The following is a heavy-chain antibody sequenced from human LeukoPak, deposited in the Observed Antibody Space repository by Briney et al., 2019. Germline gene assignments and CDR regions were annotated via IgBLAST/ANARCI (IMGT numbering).Heavy chain of an antibody. D-gene: IGHD3-3*01. Sequence: GGSLRLSCAASGFTFSSSAMSWVRQAPGKGLEWVSIITNSGGSTYYADSMKGRFTISRDDSKNTLYLQMNSLRAEDTAVYYCAKGRNFFWSGYDSWGQGTLVTVSS. CDR2: ITNSGGST. CDR3: AKGRNFFWSGYDS. V-gene: IGHV3-23*01. CDR1: GFTFSSSA. J-gene: IGHJ4*02.